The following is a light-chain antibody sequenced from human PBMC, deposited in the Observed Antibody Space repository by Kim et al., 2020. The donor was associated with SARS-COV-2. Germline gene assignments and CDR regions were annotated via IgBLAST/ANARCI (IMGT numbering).Light chain of an antibody. CDR1: AGVGGK. V-gene: IGKV3-15*01. CDR3: QQYRDWLCT. Sequence: VPAGERATPCCRGRAGVGGKVAWYQQKPGQAPRLLIYGASSRATGIADRFSGSGSGTEFTLTISRLQSEDFAVYYCQQYRDWLCTFGQGTKLEI. J-gene: IGKJ2*02. CDR2: GAS.